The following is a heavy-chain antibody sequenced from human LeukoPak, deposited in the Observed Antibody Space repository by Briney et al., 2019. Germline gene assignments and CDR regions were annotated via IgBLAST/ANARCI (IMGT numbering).Heavy chain of an antibody. CDR1: GFTFGDYV. CDR2: IRRKAYGGTT. CDR3: TRAAYSDSRGYYYDY. D-gene: IGHD3-22*01. V-gene: IGHV3-49*04. Sequence: GGSLRPSCTASGFTFGDYVMSWVRQAPGKGREWVGFIRRKAYGGTTEYAASVKGRFTISRDDSKTIAYLQMNSLKTEDTAVYYCTRAAYSDSRGYYYDYWGQGTLVTVSS. J-gene: IGHJ4*02.